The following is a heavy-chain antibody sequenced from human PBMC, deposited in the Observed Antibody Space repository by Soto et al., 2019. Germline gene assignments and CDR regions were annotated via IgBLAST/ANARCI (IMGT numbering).Heavy chain of an antibody. D-gene: IGHD3-9*01. J-gene: IGHJ4*02. V-gene: IGHV4-39*01. CDR3: ARLEGLATISYYFDF. CDR2: IYFRGNT. Sequence: QLQLQESGPGLVKPSETLSLTCSVSGDSINSDKYYWGWIRQPPGKGLEWIGSIYFRGNTYYNPSLQVRLTKSLDKSKSQFSLKLNSVTAADSAVYFCARLEGLATISYYFDFWGQGALVTVSS. CDR1: GDSINSDKYY.